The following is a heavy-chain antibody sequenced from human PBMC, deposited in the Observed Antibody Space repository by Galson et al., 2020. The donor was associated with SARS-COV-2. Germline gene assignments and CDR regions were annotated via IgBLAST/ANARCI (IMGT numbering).Heavy chain of an antibody. V-gene: IGHV4-31*03. D-gene: IGHD2-2*02. Sequence: SETLSLTCTVSGGSISSGGYYWSWIRQHPGKGLEWIGYIYYSGSTYYNPSLKSRVTISVDTSKNQFSLKLSSVTAADTAVYYCAREIIGYCSSTSCYTGHFDYWGQGTLVTVSS. CDR1: GGSISSGGYY. CDR2: IYYSGST. CDR3: AREIIGYCSSTSCYTGHFDY. J-gene: IGHJ4*02.